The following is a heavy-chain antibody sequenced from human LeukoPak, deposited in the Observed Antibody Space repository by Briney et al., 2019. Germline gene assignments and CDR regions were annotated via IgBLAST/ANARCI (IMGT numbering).Heavy chain of an antibody. Sequence: SETLSLTCTVSGGSISSNYWSWIRQPPGKGLEWIGYIYYSGYTDYNPSLKGRVTISLDKSKDQVSLKLSSVTAADTAVYYCARPYGHHWFDPWGQGTLVTVSS. CDR1: GGSISSNY. J-gene: IGHJ5*02. CDR3: ARPYGHHWFDP. D-gene: IGHD3-10*01. CDR2: IYYSGYT. V-gene: IGHV4-59*01.